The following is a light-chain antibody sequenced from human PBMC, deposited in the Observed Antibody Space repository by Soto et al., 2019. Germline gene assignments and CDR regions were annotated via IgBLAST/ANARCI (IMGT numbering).Light chain of an antibody. J-gene: IGLJ2*01. CDR1: SSDVGKYNY. Sequence: QSALTQPASVSGAPGQSITISCTGTSSDVGKYNYVSWYEQHPGKAPKLLIFEVNKRPSGVSNRFSGSKSGNTASLTISGLQAYDEANYYCCLYGGSNNHGVFGGGTKLTVL. CDR3: CLYGGSNNHGV. CDR2: EVN. V-gene: IGLV2-23*02.